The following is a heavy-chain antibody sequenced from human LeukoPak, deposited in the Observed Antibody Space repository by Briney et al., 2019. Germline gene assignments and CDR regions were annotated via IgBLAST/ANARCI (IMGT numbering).Heavy chain of an antibody. V-gene: IGHV1-18*01. CDR3: ARMDAILWFGELLGIDY. D-gene: IGHD3-10*01. J-gene: IGHJ4*02. CDR2: ISAYNGNT. Sequence: ASVKVSCKASGYTFTSYGISWVRQAPGQGLEWMGWISAYNGNTNYAQKLQGGVTMTTDTSTSTAYMELRSLRSDDTAVYYCARMDAILWFGELLGIDYWGQGTLVTVSS. CDR1: GYTFTSYG.